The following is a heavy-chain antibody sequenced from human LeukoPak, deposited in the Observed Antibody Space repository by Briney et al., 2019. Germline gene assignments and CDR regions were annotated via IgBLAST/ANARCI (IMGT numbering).Heavy chain of an antibody. J-gene: IGHJ4*02. CDR1: GFIVSNNY. CDR2: ISGSGGST. CDR3: AKAGDEYYDSSGYHY. V-gene: IGHV3-23*01. D-gene: IGHD3-22*01. Sequence: GGSLRLSCAASGFIVSNNYMSWVRQAPGKGLEWVSAISGSGGSTYYADSVKGRFTISRDNSKNTLYLQMNSLRAEDTAVYYCAKAGDEYYDSSGYHYWGQGTLVTVSS.